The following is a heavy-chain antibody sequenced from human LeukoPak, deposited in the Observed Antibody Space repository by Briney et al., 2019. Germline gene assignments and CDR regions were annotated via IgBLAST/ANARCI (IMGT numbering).Heavy chain of an antibody. Sequence: GGSLRLSCAASRFTVSSNYMSWVRQAPGKGLEWVSVIYSGGSTYYADSVKGRFTISRDNSKNTLYLQMNSLRAEDTAVYYCARPAVTTSADYWGQGTLVTVSS. CDR1: RFTVSSNY. CDR3: ARPAVTTSADY. CDR2: IYSGGST. J-gene: IGHJ4*02. D-gene: IGHD4-17*01. V-gene: IGHV3-66*04.